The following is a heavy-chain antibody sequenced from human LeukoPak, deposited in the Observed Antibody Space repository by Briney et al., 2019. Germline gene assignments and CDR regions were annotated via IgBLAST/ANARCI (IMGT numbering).Heavy chain of an antibody. CDR1: GYSFTGYW. CDR2: IYPGDSDT. V-gene: IGHV5-51*01. D-gene: IGHD3-10*01. Sequence: GESLKISCKGSGYSFTGYWIGWVRQMPGKGLEWMGIIYPGDSDTRYSPSFQGQVTISADKSISTAYLQWSSLKASDTAMYYCARAYGSGSYYFDYFDYWGQGTLVTVSS. J-gene: IGHJ4*02. CDR3: ARAYGSGSYYFDYFDY.